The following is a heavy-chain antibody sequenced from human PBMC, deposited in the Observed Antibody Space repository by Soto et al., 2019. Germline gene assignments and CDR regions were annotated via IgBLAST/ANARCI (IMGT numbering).Heavy chain of an antibody. CDR2: INSDGSST. CDR3: ARDPDSSGWPYYFDY. CDR1: GFTFSSYW. Sequence: AGGSLRLSCAASGFTFSSYWMHWVRQAPGKGLVWVSRINSDGSSTSYADSVKGRFTISRDNAKNTLYLQMNSLRAEDTAVYYCARDPDSSGWPYYFDYWGQGTLVTVSS. D-gene: IGHD6-19*01. V-gene: IGHV3-74*01. J-gene: IGHJ4*02.